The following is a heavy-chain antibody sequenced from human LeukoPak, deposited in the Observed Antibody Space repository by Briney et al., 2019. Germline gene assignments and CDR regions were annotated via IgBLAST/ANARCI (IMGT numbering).Heavy chain of an antibody. Sequence: SVKVSCQASGGTFKSYAMSWVRQAPGQGLEWMGGIIPIFGTANYAQKFQGRVTITADESTSTAYMELSSLRSEDTAVYYCATREYSSSPFDYWGQGTLVTVSS. CDR3: ATREYSSSPFDY. CDR2: IIPIFGTA. CDR1: GGTFKSYA. J-gene: IGHJ4*02. V-gene: IGHV1-69*13. D-gene: IGHD6-6*01.